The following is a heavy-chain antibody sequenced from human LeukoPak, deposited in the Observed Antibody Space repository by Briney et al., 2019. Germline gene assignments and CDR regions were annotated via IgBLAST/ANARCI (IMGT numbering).Heavy chain of an antibody. V-gene: IGHV3-21*01. J-gene: IGHJ6*03. Sequence: GGSLRLSCAASGFTFSSYSMSWVRQAPGKGLEWVSSISSSSTYRYYAASVKGRFTISRDNAKNSLYLQMNSLRAEDTAVYYCAREGVGRYYYYYYMDVWGKGTTVTISS. CDR1: GFTFSSYS. D-gene: IGHD2-8*01. CDR2: ISSSSTYR. CDR3: AREGVGRYYYYYYMDV.